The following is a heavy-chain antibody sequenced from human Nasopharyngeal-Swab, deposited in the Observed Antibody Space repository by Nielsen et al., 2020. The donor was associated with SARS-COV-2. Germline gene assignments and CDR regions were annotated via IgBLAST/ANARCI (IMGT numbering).Heavy chain of an antibody. CDR3: ARDQTVGAYDY. J-gene: IGHJ4*02. D-gene: IGHD1-26*01. V-gene: IGHV4-38-2*02. CDR2: IYHSGST. Sequence: GSLRLSCTVSGYSISSGYYWGWIRQPPGKGLEWIGSIYHSGSTYYNPSLKSRVTISVDTSKNQFSLKLSSVTAADTAVYYCARDQTVGAYDYRGQGTLVTVSS. CDR1: GYSISSGYY.